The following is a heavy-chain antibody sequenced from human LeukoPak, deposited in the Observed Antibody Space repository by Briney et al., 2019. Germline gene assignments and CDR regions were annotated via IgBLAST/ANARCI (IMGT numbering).Heavy chain of an antibody. V-gene: IGHV4-61*01. CDR2: IYYSGST. J-gene: IGHJ4*02. CDR1: GGSISSSSYY. CDR3: AKATYGGPFDY. D-gene: IGHD4-23*01. Sequence: SETLSLTCTVSGGSISSSSYYWSWIRQPPGKGLEWIGYIYYSGSTNYNPSLKSRVTISVDTSKNQFSLKLSSVTAADTAVYYCAKATYGGPFDYWGQGTLVTVSS.